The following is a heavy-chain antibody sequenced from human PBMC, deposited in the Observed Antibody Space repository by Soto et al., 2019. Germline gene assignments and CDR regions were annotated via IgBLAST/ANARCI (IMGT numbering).Heavy chain of an antibody. Sequence: GGSLRLSCAASGFTFSSYARHWVRQAPGTGLEWVAVISYEGSNKYYADSVKGQFTISRDNSKNTLYSQMNSLRTEYTAVYYCARMHGGMATVPLDYWGQGALVTVSS. D-gene: IGHD4-4*01. CDR1: GFTFSSYA. CDR2: ISYEGSNK. V-gene: IGHV3-30-3*01. CDR3: ARMHGGMATVPLDY. J-gene: IGHJ4*02.